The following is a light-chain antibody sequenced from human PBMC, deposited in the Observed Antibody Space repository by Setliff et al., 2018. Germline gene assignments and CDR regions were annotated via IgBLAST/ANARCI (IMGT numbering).Light chain of an antibody. CDR3: AAWDDSLNGYV. J-gene: IGLJ1*01. V-gene: IGLV1-44*01. CDR1: SSNIGSNT. Sequence: QSVLTQPPSASGTPGQRVTISCSGSSSNIGSNTVNWYQQLPGTAPKLLIYRNNQRPSGVPHRFSGSKSGTSASLAISGLQSEDEADYYCAAWDDSLNGYVFGTGTKVTVL. CDR2: RNN.